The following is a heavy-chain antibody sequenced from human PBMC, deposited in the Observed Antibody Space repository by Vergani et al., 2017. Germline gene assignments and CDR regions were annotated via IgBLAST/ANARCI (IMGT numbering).Heavy chain of an antibody. V-gene: IGHV4-59*01. Sequence: QVQLQESGPGLVKPSETLSLTCTVSGGSISSYYWSWIRQPPGKGLEWIGYIYYSGSTNYNPSLKSRVTISVDTSKNQFSLKLSSVTAADTAVYYCARDRAPSYYYGSGSSPGFDPWGQGTLVTVSS. J-gene: IGHJ5*02. D-gene: IGHD3-10*01. CDR2: IYYSGST. CDR3: ARDRAPSYYYGSGSSPGFDP. CDR1: GGSISSYY.